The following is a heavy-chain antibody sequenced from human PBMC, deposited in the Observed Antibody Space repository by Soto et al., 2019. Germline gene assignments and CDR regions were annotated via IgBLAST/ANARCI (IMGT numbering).Heavy chain of an antibody. V-gene: IGHV4-31*03. CDR1: GGSISSGGYY. Sequence: QVQLQESGPGLVKPSQTLSLTCTVSGGSISSGGYYWSWIRQHPGKGLEGIGDIYYSGSTYYNPSLKSRVTISVDTSKTQFSLKLSSVTAAATAVYYCARDSDRYFDLWGRGTLVTVSS. CDR2: IYYSGST. CDR3: ARDSDRYFDL. J-gene: IGHJ2*01.